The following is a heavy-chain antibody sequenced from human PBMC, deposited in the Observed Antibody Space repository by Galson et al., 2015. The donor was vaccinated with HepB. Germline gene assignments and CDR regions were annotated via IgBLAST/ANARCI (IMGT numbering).Heavy chain of an antibody. Sequence: SLRLSCAASGFTFSSYSMNWVRQAPGKGLEWVSHISSSSGSVYYADSVKGRFTISRDNARNSLNLQMNSLRAEDTAVYYCARSGKGSGSLNWFDPWGQGTLVTVPS. V-gene: IGHV3-48*04. D-gene: IGHD3-10*01. CDR2: ISSSSGSV. CDR3: ARSGKGSGSLNWFDP. J-gene: IGHJ5*02. CDR1: GFTFSSYS.